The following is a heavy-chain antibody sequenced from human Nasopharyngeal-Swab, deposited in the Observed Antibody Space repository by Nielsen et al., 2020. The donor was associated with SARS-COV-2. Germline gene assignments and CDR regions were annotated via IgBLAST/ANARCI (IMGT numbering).Heavy chain of an antibody. V-gene: IGHV7-4-1*02. CDR3: ARWFYGMDV. Sequence: ASVKVSCKASGYTFTNYGMNGVRQAPGQGLEWMGWININTGNPTYAQGLTGRFVFSFDTSVNTAYLQISGLRADDTAVYYCARWFYGMDVWGQGTTVTVSS. J-gene: IGHJ6*02. CDR2: ININTGNP. CDR1: GYTFTNYG. D-gene: IGHD3-22*01.